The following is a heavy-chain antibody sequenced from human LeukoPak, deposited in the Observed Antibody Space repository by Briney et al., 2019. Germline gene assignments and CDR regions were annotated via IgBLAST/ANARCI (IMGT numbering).Heavy chain of an antibody. CDR1: GGSISSGGYY. CDR2: IYHSGST. D-gene: IGHD6-19*01. J-gene: IGHJ5*02. CDR3: ARAEQWLVQANWFDP. Sequence: SETLSLTCTVSGGSISSGGYYWSWIRQPPGKGLEWIGYIYHSGSTYYNPSLKSRVTISVDRSKNQFSLRLSSVTAADTAVYYCARAEQWLVQANWFDPWGQGTLVTVSS. V-gene: IGHV4-30-2*01.